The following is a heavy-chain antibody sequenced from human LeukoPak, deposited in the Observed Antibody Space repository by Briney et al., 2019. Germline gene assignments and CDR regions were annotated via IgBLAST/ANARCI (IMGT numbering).Heavy chain of an antibody. CDR2: IYARGNS. CDR1: GFSVSSNY. J-gene: IGHJ5*02. V-gene: IGHV3-66*01. D-gene: IGHD1-26*01. CDR3: AREVGS. Sequence: GGSLRLSCAVSGFSVSSNYISWVRQAPGTGLKWLSVIYARGNSYYDDSVRGRFSVSRDDSKNTVYLQMSTLRVEDTGVYYCAREVGSWGRGTQVTVSS.